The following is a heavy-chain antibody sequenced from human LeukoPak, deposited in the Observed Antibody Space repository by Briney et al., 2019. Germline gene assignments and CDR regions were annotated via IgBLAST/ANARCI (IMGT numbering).Heavy chain of an antibody. Sequence: ASVKVSCKASGYTFTSYAMNWVRQAPGQGLEWMGGIIPIFGTANYAQKFQGRVTITADESTSTAYMELRSLRSDDTAVYYCAGIYCSSTSCWGLSDYWGQGTLVTVSS. J-gene: IGHJ4*02. CDR2: IIPIFGTA. V-gene: IGHV1-69*13. CDR3: AGIYCSSTSCWGLSDY. CDR1: GYTFTSYA. D-gene: IGHD2-2*01.